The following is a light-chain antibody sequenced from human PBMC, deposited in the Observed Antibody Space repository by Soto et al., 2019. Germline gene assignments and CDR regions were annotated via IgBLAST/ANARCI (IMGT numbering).Light chain of an antibody. CDR1: QSVSSS. V-gene: IGKV3-11*01. CDR2: DAS. CDR3: QHRKSWT. J-gene: IGKJ1*01. Sequence: ILLTQSPGTLSSSQGERATLSCRASQSVSSSLAWYQQKPGQAPRLFIYDASSRATGIPGRFSGSGSGTDFTLTISSLEPEDFAVYYCQHRKSWTFGQGTKV.